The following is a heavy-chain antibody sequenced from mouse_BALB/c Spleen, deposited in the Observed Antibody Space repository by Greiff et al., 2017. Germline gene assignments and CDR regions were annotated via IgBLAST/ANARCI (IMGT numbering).Heavy chain of an antibody. CDR2: ISYSGST. Sequence: EVKLEESGPGLVKPSQSLSLTCTVTGYSITSDYAWNWIRQFPGNKLEWMGYISYSGSTSYNPSLKSRISITRDTSKNQFFLQLNSVTTEDTATYYCARFTTVVATDWYFDVWGAGTTVTVSS. CDR1: GYSITSDYA. J-gene: IGHJ1*01. V-gene: IGHV3-2*02. D-gene: IGHD1-1*01. CDR3: ARFTTVVATDWYFDV.